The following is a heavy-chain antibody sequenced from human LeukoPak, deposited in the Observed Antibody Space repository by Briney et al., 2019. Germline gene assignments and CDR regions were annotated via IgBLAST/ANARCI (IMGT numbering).Heavy chain of an antibody. Sequence: ASVKVSCKASGYTFTGYYMHWVRQAPGQGLEWMGWINPNSGGTNYAQKFQGRVTMTRDTSISTAYMELSRLRSDDTAVYYCARARGYSYGAQDAFDIWGQGTMVPVSS. CDR2: INPNSGGT. CDR1: GYTFTGYY. V-gene: IGHV1-2*02. J-gene: IGHJ3*02. D-gene: IGHD5-18*01. CDR3: ARARGYSYGAQDAFDI.